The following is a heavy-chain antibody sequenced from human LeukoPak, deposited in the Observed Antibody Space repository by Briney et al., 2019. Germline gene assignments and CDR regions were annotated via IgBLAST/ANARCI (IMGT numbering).Heavy chain of an antibody. CDR2: IFSSSSTI. V-gene: IGHV3-48*03. Sequence: PGGSLRLSCAASGFTFSSYEMNWVRQAPGKGLEWISYIFSSSSTIYYADSVKGRFTISRDNSKSILYLQMNSLRAEDTAIYYCAKAKGHDILTGSRIFDYWGQGTLVTISS. CDR3: AKAKGHDILTGSRIFDY. J-gene: IGHJ4*02. CDR1: GFTFSSYE. D-gene: IGHD3-9*01.